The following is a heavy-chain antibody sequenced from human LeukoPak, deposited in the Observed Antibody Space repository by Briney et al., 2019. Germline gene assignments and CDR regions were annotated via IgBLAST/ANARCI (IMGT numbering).Heavy chain of an antibody. D-gene: IGHD2-15*01. Sequence: QPGGSLRLSCAASGFTFSNYWMDWVRQAPGKGLEWVANIKQDGSEKYYVDSVKGRFTISRDNAENSLYLQMDSLRAEDTAVYYCSTALNNWGQGTLVTVSS. CDR1: GFTFSNYW. J-gene: IGHJ4*02. V-gene: IGHV3-7*01. CDR2: IKQDGSEK. CDR3: STALNN.